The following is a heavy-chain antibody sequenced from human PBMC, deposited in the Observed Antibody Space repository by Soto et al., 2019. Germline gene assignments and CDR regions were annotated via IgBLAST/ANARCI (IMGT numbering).Heavy chain of an antibody. Sequence: PGGSLRLSCAASGFTFSSYAMHWVRQAPGKGLEYVSAISSNGGSTYYADSVKGRFTISRDNSKNTLYLQMGSLRAEDMVVYYCARGEYSSGWYYFDYWGQGTLVTVSS. CDR1: GFTFSSYA. J-gene: IGHJ4*02. V-gene: IGHV3-64*02. CDR3: ARGEYSSGWYYFDY. D-gene: IGHD6-19*01. CDR2: ISSNGGST.